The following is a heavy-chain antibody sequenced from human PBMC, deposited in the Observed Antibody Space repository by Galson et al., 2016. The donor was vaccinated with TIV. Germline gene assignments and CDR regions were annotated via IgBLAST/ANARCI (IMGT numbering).Heavy chain of an antibody. D-gene: IGHD1-26*01. V-gene: IGHV3-11*01. CDR1: GFTLSDYY. CDR2: ISYSGSPK. J-gene: IGHJ6*02. Sequence: SLRLSCAASGFTLSDYYMTWIRQAPGQGLEWLSYISYSGSPKYDADSMKGRLTISRDIAKNSIYLDMSGLRAEDTAVYYCARYSGQYYATDVWGQGTTVTVSS. CDR3: ARYSGQYYATDV.